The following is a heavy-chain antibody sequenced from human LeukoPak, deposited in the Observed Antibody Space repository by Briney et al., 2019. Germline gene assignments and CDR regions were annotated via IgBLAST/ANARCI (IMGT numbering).Heavy chain of an antibody. CDR3: ARDGGYSYGSDY. V-gene: IGHV3-21*01. CDR1: GFSFSSYS. Sequence: GGYLRLSCAASGFSFSSYSMNWVRQAPGKGLEWVSSISNSNSFIYYADSVKGRFTISRDNTENSLYLQMNRLRAEDTAVYYCARDGGYSYGSDYWGQGTLVTVSS. CDR2: ISNSNSFI. D-gene: IGHD5-18*01. J-gene: IGHJ4*02.